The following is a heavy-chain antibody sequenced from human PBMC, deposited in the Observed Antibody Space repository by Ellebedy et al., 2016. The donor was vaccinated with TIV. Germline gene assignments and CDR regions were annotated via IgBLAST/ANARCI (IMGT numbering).Heavy chain of an antibody. J-gene: IGHJ4*02. CDR3: ASALYTDYNLLGY. CDR2: ISNTGSRT. V-gene: IGHV3-23*01. Sequence: GESLKISCAASGFTFSSYAMSWVRQAPGKGLEWVSTISNTGSRTYYADSVEGRFIISRDNSKKTLYLQMNSLRAEDTAVYYCASALYTDYNLLGYWGQGTLVTVSS. D-gene: IGHD4-11*01. CDR1: GFTFSSYA.